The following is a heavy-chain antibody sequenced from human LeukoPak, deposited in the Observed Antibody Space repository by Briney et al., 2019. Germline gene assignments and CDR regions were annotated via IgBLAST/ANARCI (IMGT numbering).Heavy chain of an antibody. CDR3: ARGLYSYGRADAFDI. D-gene: IGHD5-18*01. V-gene: IGHV4-34*01. CDR1: GGSFSGYY. CDR2: INHSGST. Sequence: PSETLSLTCAVYGGSFSGYYWSWIRQPPGKGLEWIGEINHSGSTNYNPSLKSRVTISVDTSKNQFSLKLSSVTAADTAVYYCARGLYSYGRADAFDIWGQGTMVTVSS. J-gene: IGHJ3*02.